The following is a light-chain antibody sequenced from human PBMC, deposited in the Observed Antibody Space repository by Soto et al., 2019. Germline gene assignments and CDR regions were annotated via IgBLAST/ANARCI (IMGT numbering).Light chain of an antibody. Sequence: EVVLTQSPVTLSLIPGEGATLSCRASQSVRSGSLAWYQQKPGQAPRLLIFGASSRATDIPDRFSGSGYGTDFTLTISRLEPEDFATYYCQQLNSYPPFTFGPGTKVDIK. CDR2: GAS. CDR3: QQLNSYPPFT. CDR1: QSVRSGS. V-gene: IGKV3-20*01. J-gene: IGKJ3*01.